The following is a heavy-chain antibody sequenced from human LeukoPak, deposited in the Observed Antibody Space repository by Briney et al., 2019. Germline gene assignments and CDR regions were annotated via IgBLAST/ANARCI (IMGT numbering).Heavy chain of an antibody. J-gene: IGHJ4*02. Sequence: SETLSLTCTVSGGSISSGDYYWSWIRQPPGKGLEWIGYIYYSGSTYYNPSLKSRVTISVDTSKNQFSLKLSSVTAADTAVYYCWGWETLYGSGSYEDYWGQGTLVTVSS. CDR1: GGSISSGDYY. CDR3: WGWETLYGSGSYEDY. CDR2: IYYSGST. V-gene: IGHV4-30-4*01. D-gene: IGHD3-10*01.